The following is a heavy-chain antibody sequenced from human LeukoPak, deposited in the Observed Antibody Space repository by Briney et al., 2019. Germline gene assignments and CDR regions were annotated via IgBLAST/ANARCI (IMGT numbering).Heavy chain of an antibody. J-gene: IGHJ4*02. CDR2: ISGSGGST. V-gene: IGHV3-23*01. CDR3: AKDRGYSSGEYYFDY. D-gene: IGHD6-19*01. CDR1: GLTFSSYA. Sequence: GGSLRLSCAASGLTFSSYAMSWVRQAPGEGLEWVSAISGSGGSTYYADSVKGRFTTPRDNSKNTLYLQMNSLRAEDTAVYYCAKDRGYSSGEYYFDYWGQGILVTVSS.